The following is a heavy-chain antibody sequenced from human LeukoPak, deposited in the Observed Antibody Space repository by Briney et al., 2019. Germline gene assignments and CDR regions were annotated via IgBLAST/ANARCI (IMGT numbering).Heavy chain of an antibody. CDR3: ARAFYPGYYSYMAV. V-gene: IGHV4-59*01. J-gene: IGHJ6*03. D-gene: IGHD3-3*02. Sequence: SETLSLTCTVSRGSSSSYFWSWIRQPPGKGLEWMGYIYYSGSTNYNPSLKSRVTISVDTSKNQFSLKLSSVTAADTAVYYCARAFYPGYYSYMAVWGKGTTVTVSS. CDR1: RGSSSSYF. CDR2: IYYSGST.